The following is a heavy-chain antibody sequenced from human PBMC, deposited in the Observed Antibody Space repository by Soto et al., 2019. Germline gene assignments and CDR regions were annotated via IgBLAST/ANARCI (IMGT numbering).Heavy chain of an antibody. Sequence: QVQLVQSGAEVKNPGASVKVSCKASGYTFTNYGISWVRQAPGQGLEWMGWISAYNGNTNYAQKLQGRVTMATDTSPSTANMELRSLRTDDTAVYYCARELGIAVLGVVQIHDMDVWGQGTTVTVSS. CDR1: GYTFTNYG. CDR2: ISAYNGNT. CDR3: ARELGIAVLGVVQIHDMDV. V-gene: IGHV1-18*01. D-gene: IGHD3-3*01. J-gene: IGHJ6*02.